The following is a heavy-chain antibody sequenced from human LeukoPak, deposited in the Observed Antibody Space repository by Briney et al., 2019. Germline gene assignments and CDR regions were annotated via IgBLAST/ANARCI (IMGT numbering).Heavy chain of an antibody. CDR3: ARGRKVLWFGKLLSFDY. D-gene: IGHD3-10*01. CDR1: GGSFSGYY. V-gene: IGHV4-34*01. CDR2: INHSGST. J-gene: IGHJ4*02. Sequence: SETLSLTCAVYGGSFSGYYWSWIRQPPGKGLEWIGEINHSGSTNYNPSLKSRVTISVDTSKNQFSLKLSSVTAADTAVYYCARGRKVLWFGKLLSFDYWGQGTLVTVSS.